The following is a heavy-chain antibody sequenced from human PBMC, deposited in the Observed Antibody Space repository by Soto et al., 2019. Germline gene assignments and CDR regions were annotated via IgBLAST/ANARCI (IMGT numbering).Heavy chain of an antibody. CDR3: ARTSRYSSSPHHRWFDP. D-gene: IGHD6-13*01. V-gene: IGHV4-34*01. CDR2: INHSGST. J-gene: IGHJ5*02. CDR1: GGSFSGYY. Sequence: TSETLSLTCAFYGGSFSGYYWSWIRQPPGKGLEWIGEINHSGSTNYNPSLKSRVTISVDTSKNQFSLKLSSVTAADTAVYYCARTSRYSSSPHHRWFDPWGQGTLVTVSS.